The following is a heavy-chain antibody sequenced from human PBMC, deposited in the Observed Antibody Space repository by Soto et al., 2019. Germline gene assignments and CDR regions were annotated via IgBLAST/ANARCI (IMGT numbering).Heavy chain of an antibody. J-gene: IGHJ6*02. V-gene: IGHV1-18*01. Sequence: QVQLVQSGAEVKKPGASVKVSCKASGYTFTSYGISWVRQAPGQGLEWMGWISAYNGNTNYAQNLQGRVTMTTDTSTSTAYMERRSLRSDDTAVYYCARAGIVVVVAAMTYYYYYGMDVWGQGTTVTVSS. CDR3: ARAGIVVVVAAMTYYYYYGMDV. CDR2: ISAYNGNT. D-gene: IGHD2-15*01. CDR1: GYTFTSYG.